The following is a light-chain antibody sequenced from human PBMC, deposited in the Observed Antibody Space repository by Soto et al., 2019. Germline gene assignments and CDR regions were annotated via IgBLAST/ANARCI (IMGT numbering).Light chain of an antibody. CDR3: RSYASSLSGWV. V-gene: IGLV1-40*01. J-gene: IGLJ3*02. CDR2: GNS. Sequence: QSVLTQPPSVSGAPGQRVTISCTESSSNIGAGYDVHWYQQLPGTAPKLLIYGNSNRPSGVPDRFSGSKSGTSASLAITGLQAEDEADYSCRSYASSLSGWVFGGGTKLTVL. CDR1: SSNIGAGYD.